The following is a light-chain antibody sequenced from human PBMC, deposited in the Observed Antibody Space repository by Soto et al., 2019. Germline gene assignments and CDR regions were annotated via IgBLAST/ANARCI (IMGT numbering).Light chain of an antibody. CDR3: HQYHKFPYT. J-gene: IGKJ2*01. V-gene: IGKV1-5*03. CDR2: KAS. CDR1: QSISAW. Sequence: DIQMTQSPSTLSASVEDRVTITCRASQSISAWLDWYQQKPGKAPKLLVYKASTLETGVPSRFSGSGSGTEFTLTISSLQPDDFATYYCHQYHKFPYTFGQGTKLEIK.